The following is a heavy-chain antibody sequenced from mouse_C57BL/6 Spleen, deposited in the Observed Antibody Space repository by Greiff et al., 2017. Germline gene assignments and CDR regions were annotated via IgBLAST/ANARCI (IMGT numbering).Heavy chain of an antibody. V-gene: IGHV10-1*01. Sequence: EVKVVESGGGLVQPKGSLKLSCAASGFSFNTYAMNWVRQAPGKGLEWVARIRSKSNNYATYYADSVKDRFTISRDDSESMLYLQMNNLKTEDTAMYYCVRLSNWDRYFDYWGQGTTLTVSS. D-gene: IGHD4-1*01. CDR2: IRSKSNNYAT. CDR3: VRLSNWDRYFDY. CDR1: GFSFNTYA. J-gene: IGHJ2*01.